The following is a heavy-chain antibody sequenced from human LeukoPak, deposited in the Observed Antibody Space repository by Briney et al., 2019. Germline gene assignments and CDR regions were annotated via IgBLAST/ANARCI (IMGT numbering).Heavy chain of an antibody. CDR1: GDTFTSYD. CDR3: ARETGSSSWYEEDWFDP. D-gene: IGHD6-13*01. Sequence: GASVKVSCKASGDTFTSYDINWVRQATGQGLEWMGWMNPNSGNTGYAQKFQGRVTMTRNTSISTAYMELSSLRSEDTAVYYCARETGSSSWYEEDWFDPWGQGTLVTVSS. J-gene: IGHJ5*02. V-gene: IGHV1-8*01. CDR2: MNPNSGNT.